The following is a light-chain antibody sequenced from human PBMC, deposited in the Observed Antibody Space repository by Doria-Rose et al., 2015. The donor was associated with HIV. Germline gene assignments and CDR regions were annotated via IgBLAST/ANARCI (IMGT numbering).Light chain of an antibody. J-gene: IGKJ2*01. CDR3: QQYNSYPYT. CDR2: KAS. V-gene: IGKV1-5*03. CDR1: QSISSW. Sequence: PSTLSASVGDRVTITCRASQSISSWLAWYQQKPGKAPKLLIYKASSLESGVPSRFSGSGSGTEFTLTISSLQPDDFATYYCQQYNSYPYTFGQGTKLEIK.